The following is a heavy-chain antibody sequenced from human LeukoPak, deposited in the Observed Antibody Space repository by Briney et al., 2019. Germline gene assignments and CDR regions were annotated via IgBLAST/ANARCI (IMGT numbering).Heavy chain of an antibody. CDR1: GYTFAGYD. Sequence: ASVKVSCKASGYTFAGYDINWVRQATGQGLEWMGWMNPNSGNTGYAQKFQGRVTITRNTSISTAYMELSSLRSEDTALYYCAKDIRPMVWGVTFDYWGQGTLVTVSS. CDR3: AKDIRPMVWGVTFDY. CDR2: MNPNSGNT. D-gene: IGHD3-10*01. V-gene: IGHV1-8*03. J-gene: IGHJ4*02.